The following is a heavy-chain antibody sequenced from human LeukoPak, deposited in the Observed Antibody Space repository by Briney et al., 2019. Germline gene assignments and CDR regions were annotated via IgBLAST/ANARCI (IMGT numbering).Heavy chain of an antibody. V-gene: IGHV3-23*01. Sequence: GGSLRLSCAASGFTFDSYAMSWVRQTPGKGLQWVASINTAGDNTYTVNPVKGRFTISRDNLKNILYLQMNSLRVEDTAIYYCAKGIGAFANNWFDPWGQGTLVTVSS. CDR2: INTAGDNT. J-gene: IGHJ5*02. CDR1: GFTFDSYA. CDR3: AKGIGAFANNWFDP. D-gene: IGHD4/OR15-4a*01.